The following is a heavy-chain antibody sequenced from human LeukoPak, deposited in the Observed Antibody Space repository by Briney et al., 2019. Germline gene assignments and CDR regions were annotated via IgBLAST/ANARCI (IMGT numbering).Heavy chain of an antibody. CDR1: GGSITDYY. CDR2: IYYNGAT. D-gene: IGHD2-21*02. CDR3: TRSDFSTYFNY. Sequence: SETLSLTCTVSGGSITDYYWIWIRQPPGKGLEYIGYIYYNGATNYNPSLKSRVTISVDTSKNQFSLNLRSVTAADTAVYYCTRSDFSTYFNYWGPGTLVTVSS. V-gene: IGHV4-59*01. J-gene: IGHJ4*02.